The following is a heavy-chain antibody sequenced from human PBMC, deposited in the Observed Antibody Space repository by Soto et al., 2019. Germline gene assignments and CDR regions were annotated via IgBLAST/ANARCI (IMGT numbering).Heavy chain of an antibody. J-gene: IGHJ4*02. CDR2: LYYGRSA. Sequence: QVQLQESGPGLVKPSETLSLTCAVSGDSISSYYCMWIRQPPGKGLESIGYLYYGRSANYNPSLKSRVPLLVDTSTNQCSLTLSSMTAADTAVYYCALRSMAVVPEYWGQGTLVTVSS. CDR3: ALRSMAVVPEY. CDR1: GDSISSYY. V-gene: IGHV4-59*01. D-gene: IGHD3-22*01.